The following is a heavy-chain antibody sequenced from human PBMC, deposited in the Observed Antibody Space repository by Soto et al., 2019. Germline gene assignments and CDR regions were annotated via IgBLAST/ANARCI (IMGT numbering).Heavy chain of an antibody. CDR3: ASLYCSGGSCSEYYYGMDV. D-gene: IGHD2-15*01. CDR2: ISYDGSNK. Sequence: PGGSLRLSCAASGFTFSSYGMHWVRQAPGKGLEWVAVISYDGSNKYYADSVKGRFTISGDNSKNTLYLQMNSLRAEDTAVYYCASLYCSGGSCSEYYYGMDVWGQGTTVTVSS. CDR1: GFTFSSYG. V-gene: IGHV3-30*03. J-gene: IGHJ6*02.